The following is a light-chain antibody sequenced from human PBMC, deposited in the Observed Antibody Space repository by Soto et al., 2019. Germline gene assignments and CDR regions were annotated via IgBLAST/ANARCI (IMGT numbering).Light chain of an antibody. V-gene: IGKV3-20*01. Sequence: EIVLTQSPGTLSLSPGERATLSCGASQSVSSSYLAWYQQKPGQAPRLLIYGASSRATGIPDRFSGSGSGTDFTLTISGLQPEDFATYYCQQSSSSPTWTFGQGTKVDIK. CDR2: GAS. J-gene: IGKJ1*01. CDR3: QQSSSSPTWT. CDR1: QSVSSSY.